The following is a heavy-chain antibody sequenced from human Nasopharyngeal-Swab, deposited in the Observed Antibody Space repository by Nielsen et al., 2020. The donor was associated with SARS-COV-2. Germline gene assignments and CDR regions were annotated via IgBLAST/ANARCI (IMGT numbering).Heavy chain of an antibody. J-gene: IGHJ3*02. CDR3: ATDSSGYHDAFDI. Sequence: WVRHAPGQGLEWMGWMNPNSGNTGYAQKFQGRVTMTRNTSISTAYMELSSLRSEDTAVYYCATDSSGYHDAFDIWGQGTMVTVSS. CDR2: MNPNSGNT. D-gene: IGHD3-22*01. V-gene: IGHV1-8*01.